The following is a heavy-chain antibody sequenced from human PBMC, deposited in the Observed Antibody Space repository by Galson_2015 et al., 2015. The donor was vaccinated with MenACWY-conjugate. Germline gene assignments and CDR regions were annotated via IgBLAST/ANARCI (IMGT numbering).Heavy chain of an antibody. Sequence: VKVSCKASGLIFTISGFSWVRQAPGQGLEWMGWISASNGNAKYAERVQDRLSLTTDKSTSTAYMELRTLTSDDTAVYYCVRDMGFFDHWGQGSMVTVSP. CDR1: GLIFTISG. D-gene: IGHD3-16*01. V-gene: IGHV1-18*04. J-gene: IGHJ4*02. CDR2: ISASNGNA. CDR3: VRDMGFFDH.